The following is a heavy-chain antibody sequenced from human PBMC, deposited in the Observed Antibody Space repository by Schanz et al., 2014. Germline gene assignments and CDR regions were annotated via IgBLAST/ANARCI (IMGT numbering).Heavy chain of an antibody. CDR2: ISFDGRNT. V-gene: IGHV3-30*03. CDR1: GITLSGYG. CDR3: ARAQGVIRLYYGVDV. Sequence: VRLVESGGGLVQPGGSLRLSCAASGITLSGYGLHWVRQAPGKGLEWVGFISFDGRNTGYAHSVRGRFTISRDNSMNTVYLQMNSLRSDDAAVYYCARAQGVIRLYYGVDVWGQGTTVTVSS. D-gene: IGHD3-10*01. J-gene: IGHJ6*02.